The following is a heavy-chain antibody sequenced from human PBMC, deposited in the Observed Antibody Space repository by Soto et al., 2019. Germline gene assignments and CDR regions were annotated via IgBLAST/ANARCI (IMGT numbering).Heavy chain of an antibody. CDR3: VIRVIPATTKWGAFDV. CDR1: GFTFSSFV. Sequence: EVQLLESGGGLVQPGGSLRLSCAASGFTFSSFVMNWVRQAPGKGLEWVSTISPGADGSHYPDSVQGRFTISRDNSRRTLHRQMDSLRFEDAAVYFCVIRVIPATTKWGAFDVWGQGTAGTVSS. J-gene: IGHJ3*01. CDR2: ISPGADGS. D-gene: IGHD3-16*02. V-gene: IGHV3-23*01.